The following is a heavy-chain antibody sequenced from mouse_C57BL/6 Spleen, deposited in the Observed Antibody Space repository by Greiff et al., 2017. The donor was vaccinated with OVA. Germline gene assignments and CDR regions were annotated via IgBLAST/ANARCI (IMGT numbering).Heavy chain of an antibody. CDR3: ARLYTGGYFDY. CDR2: ISNGGGST. D-gene: IGHD1-1*01. J-gene: IGHJ2*01. CDR1: GFTFSDYY. Sequence: EVQGVESGGGLVQPGGSLKLSCAASGFTFSDYYMYWVRQTPDKRLEWVAYISNGGGSTYYPDTVKGRFTISRDNAKNTLYLQVSRLKSEDTAMYYCARLYTGGYFDYWGQGTTLTVSS. V-gene: IGHV5-12*01.